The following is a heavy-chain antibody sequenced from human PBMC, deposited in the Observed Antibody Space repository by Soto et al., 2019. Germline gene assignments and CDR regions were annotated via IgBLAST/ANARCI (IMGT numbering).Heavy chain of an antibody. CDR2: IYYSGST. D-gene: IGHD3-22*01. V-gene: IGHV4-39*01. Sequence: SETLSLTCTVSGGSISSSSYYWGWIRQPPGKGLEWIGSIYYSGSTYYNPSLKSRVTISVDTSKNQFSLKLSSVTAADTAVYYCARLGITGRSNWFDPWGQGTLVTVSS. CDR3: ARLGITGRSNWFDP. CDR1: GGSISSSSYY. J-gene: IGHJ5*02.